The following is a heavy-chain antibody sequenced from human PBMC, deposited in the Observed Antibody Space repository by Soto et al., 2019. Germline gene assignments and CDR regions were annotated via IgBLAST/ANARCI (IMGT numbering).Heavy chain of an antibody. CDR3: ARASYDSSELWRLDY. CDR1: GGSISSYY. D-gene: IGHD3-22*01. J-gene: IGHJ4*02. CDR2: IYYSGST. Sequence: SETLSLTCTVSGGSISSYYWSWIRQPPGKGLEWIGYIYYSGSTNYNPSLKSRVTISVDTSKNQFSLKLSSVTAADTAVYYCARASYDSSELWRLDYWGQGTLVTVSS. V-gene: IGHV4-59*08.